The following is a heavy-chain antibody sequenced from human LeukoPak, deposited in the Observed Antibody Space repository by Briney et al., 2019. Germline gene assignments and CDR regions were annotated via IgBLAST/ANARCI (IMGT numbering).Heavy chain of an antibody. CDR2: ISSTGTVI. Sequence: GGSLRLSCAASQYPFNDYYMSWIRQAPGKGLEWISYISSTGTVIHYADSVKGRFTISRDSAKTSLYLQMNNLRAEDTALYYCASSRCLYYFHFWGQGTQVSVSS. CDR1: QYPFNDYY. J-gene: IGHJ4*02. V-gene: IGHV3-11*04. D-gene: IGHD5-24*01. CDR3: ASSRCLYYFHF.